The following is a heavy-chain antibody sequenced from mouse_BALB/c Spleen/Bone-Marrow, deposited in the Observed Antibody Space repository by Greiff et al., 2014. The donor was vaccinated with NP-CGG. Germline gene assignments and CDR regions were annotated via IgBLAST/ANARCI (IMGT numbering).Heavy chain of an antibody. Sequence: EVKVVESGAELVKPGASVKLSCTASGFNIKDTYMHWVKQRPEQGLEWIGRIDPANGNTKYDPKFQGKATITADTYSTTAYLKLSXXXXEDXAVYYCTLYSNDGPTFAYWGQVTLVTVST. CDR3: TLYSNDGPTFAY. CDR1: GFNIKDTY. V-gene: IGHV14-3*02. CDR2: IDPANGNT. D-gene: IGHD2-12*01. J-gene: IGHJ3*01.